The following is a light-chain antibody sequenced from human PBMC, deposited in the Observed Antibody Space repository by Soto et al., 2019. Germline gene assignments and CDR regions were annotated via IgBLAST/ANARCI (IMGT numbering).Light chain of an antibody. J-gene: IGLJ1*01. V-gene: IGLV1-40*01. CDR1: SSNIGAGYD. CDR2: GNG. CDR3: QSYDSSLSGSEV. Sequence: QSVLTQPPSVSGAPGQRVTISCTGSSSNIGAGYDVHWYKQLPGTAPKLLIYGNGNRPSGVPDRFSGSKSGTSASRDITGLQAEDEADYYCQSYDSSLSGSEVFGTGTKVTVL.